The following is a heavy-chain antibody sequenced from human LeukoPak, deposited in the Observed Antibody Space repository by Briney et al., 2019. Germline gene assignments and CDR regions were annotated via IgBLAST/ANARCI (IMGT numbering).Heavy chain of an antibody. CDR1: GFTFSSYS. V-gene: IGHV3-21*04. Sequence: GGSLRLSCAASGFTFSSYSMNWVRQAPGKGLEWVSSISSSSSYIYYADSVKGRFTISRDNSMSTLYLQMNSLRAEDTAVYYCAKVGYGATNWFFDLWGRGTLVTVSS. CDR2: ISSSSSYI. CDR3: AKVGYGATNWFFDL. J-gene: IGHJ2*01. D-gene: IGHD4-17*01.